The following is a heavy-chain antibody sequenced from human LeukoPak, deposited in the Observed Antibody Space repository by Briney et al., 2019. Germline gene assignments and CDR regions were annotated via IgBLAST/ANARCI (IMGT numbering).Heavy chain of an antibody. CDR1: GFTFSDYY. V-gene: IGHV3-11*04. D-gene: IGHD5-18*01. Sequence: PGGSLRLSCAASGFTFSDYYMSWIRQAPGKGLEWVSYISSSGSTIYYADSVKGRFTISRDNAKNSLYLQMNSLRAEDTAVYYCARDDSDSYDAFDIWGQGTMVTVSS. J-gene: IGHJ3*02. CDR3: ARDDSDSYDAFDI. CDR2: ISSSGSTI.